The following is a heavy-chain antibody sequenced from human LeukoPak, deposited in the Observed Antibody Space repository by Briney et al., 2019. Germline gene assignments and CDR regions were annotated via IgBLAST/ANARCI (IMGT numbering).Heavy chain of an antibody. D-gene: IGHD3-10*01. CDR2: IGSAGT. CDR1: GFTIGTYA. Sequence: GGSLRLSCAASGFTIGTYAMTWVRQAPGKGLEWVSGIGSAGTYYADSVKGRFTISRDNSKSILYLQMNSLRAEDTAVYYCAKNLDASGSYFPDEWGQGTLVTVSS. CDR3: AKNLDASGSYFPDE. J-gene: IGHJ4*02. V-gene: IGHV3-23*01.